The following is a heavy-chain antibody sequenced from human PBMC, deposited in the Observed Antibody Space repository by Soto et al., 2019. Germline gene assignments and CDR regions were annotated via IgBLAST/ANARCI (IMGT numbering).Heavy chain of an antibody. CDR3: ARDRPTTFSADL. CDR1: GFTFSSYN. J-gene: IGHJ3*01. V-gene: IGHV3-48*01. D-gene: IGHD5-12*01. Sequence: GVPLRLSCAASGFTFSSYNMNWVRQAPGKGLEWISYINDISDAIYYADSVKGRFAISRDNAKNSIFLLMNSLRVDDTAVYYCARDRPTTFSADLWGQGTLVTVS. CDR2: INDISDAI.